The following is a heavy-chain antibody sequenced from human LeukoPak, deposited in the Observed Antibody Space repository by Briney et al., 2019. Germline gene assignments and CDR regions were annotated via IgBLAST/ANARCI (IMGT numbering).Heavy chain of an antibody. J-gene: IGHJ4*02. D-gene: IGHD3-22*01. V-gene: IGHV4-39*07. CDR3: ARDPLPDYYDSSGYYSGGVFGDY. Sequence: SETLSLTCTVSGGSISSSNYYWGWIRQPPGKGLEWIGSIYYSGSTYYNPSLKSRVTISVDTSKNQFSLKLSSVTAADTAVYYCARDPLPDYYDSSGYYSGGVFGDYWGQGTLVTVSS. CDR1: GGSISSSNYY. CDR2: IYYSGST.